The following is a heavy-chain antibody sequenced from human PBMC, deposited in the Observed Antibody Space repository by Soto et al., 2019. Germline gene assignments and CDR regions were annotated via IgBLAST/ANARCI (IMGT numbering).Heavy chain of an antibody. CDR2: ISGYNGNT. V-gene: IGHV1-18*04. CDR1: GYIFSRYG. Sequence: QVQLVQSGPEVRKPGASVKVSCKASGYIFSRYGISWVRQAPGQGLEWMAWISGYNGNTKFGERVQGRVNVTTDTATSTANMESRSPRSDDTAVYYCAREAAAERNYYGLEVWGQGTTVSGS. D-gene: IGHD6-13*01. CDR3: AREAAAERNYYGLEV. J-gene: IGHJ6*02.